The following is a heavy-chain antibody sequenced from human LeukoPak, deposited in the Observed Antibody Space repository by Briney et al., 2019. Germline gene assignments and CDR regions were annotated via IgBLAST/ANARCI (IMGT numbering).Heavy chain of an antibody. CDR2: ISGSGGST. D-gene: IGHD3-3*01. J-gene: IGHJ4*02. Sequence: PGGSLRLSCAASGFTFSSYAMSWVRQAPGKGLEWVSAISGSGGSTYYADSVKGRFTISRDNSKNSLYLQMNSLRTEDSALYYCVKDNRRFLDYWGQGTLVTVSS. CDR1: GFTFSSYA. V-gene: IGHV3-23*01. CDR3: VKDNRRFLDY.